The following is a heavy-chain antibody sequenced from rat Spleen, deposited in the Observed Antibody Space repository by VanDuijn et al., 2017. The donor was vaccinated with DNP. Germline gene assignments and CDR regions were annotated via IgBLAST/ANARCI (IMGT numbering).Heavy chain of an antibody. CDR2: ISYSGST. Sequence: EVQLQESGPGLVKPSQSLSLTCSVTGYSITSNYWGWIRKFPGNKMEYIGHISYSGSTNYNPSLKSRFSITRDTSKNQFFLQLISVTIEDTATYYCTRDGPPYYGVPFDYWGQGVMVTVSS. CDR1: GYSITSNY. J-gene: IGHJ2*01. CDR3: TRDGPPYYGVPFDY. V-gene: IGHV3-1*01. D-gene: IGHD1-7*01.